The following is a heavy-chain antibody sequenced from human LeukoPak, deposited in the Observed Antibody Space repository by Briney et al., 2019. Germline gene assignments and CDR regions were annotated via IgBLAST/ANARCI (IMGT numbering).Heavy chain of an antibody. V-gene: IGHV3-23*01. Sequence: GGSLRLSCAASGFTFSSYAMSWVRQAPGKGLEWVSAISGSGGNTYYADSVKGRFTISRDNSKNTLYLQMNSLRAEDTAVYYCAKVGSSGWYVDYFDYWGQGTLVTVSS. CDR2: ISGSGGNT. D-gene: IGHD6-19*01. J-gene: IGHJ4*02. CDR3: AKVGSSGWYVDYFDY. CDR1: GFTFSSYA.